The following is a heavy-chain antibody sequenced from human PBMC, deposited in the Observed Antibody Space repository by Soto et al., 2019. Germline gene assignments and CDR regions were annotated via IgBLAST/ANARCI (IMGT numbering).Heavy chain of an antibody. CDR1: GYTFTGYY. J-gene: IGHJ4*02. CDR3: ASTGNYGSGTSFRVDY. Sequence: GSVKVSCKASGYTFTGYYVHWVRQAPGQGLEWMGWINPNSGATIYPQKFQGRVTMTRDTSISTAYMEPNSLRFDDTAVYYCASTGNYGSGTSFRVDYWGQGTLVTVSS. CDR2: INPNSGAT. V-gene: IGHV1-2*02. D-gene: IGHD3-10*01.